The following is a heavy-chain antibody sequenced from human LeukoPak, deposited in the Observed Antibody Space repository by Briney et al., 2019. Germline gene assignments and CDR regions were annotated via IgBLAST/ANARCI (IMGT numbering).Heavy chain of an antibody. V-gene: IGHV3-30-3*01. D-gene: IGHD2-15*01. CDR1: GFTFSSYA. Sequence: GRSLRLSCAASGFTFSSYAMHWVRQAPGKGLEWVAVISYDGSNKYYADSVKGRFTISRDNSKNTLYLQMNSLRAEDTAVYYCARGYCSGGSCYVDAFDIWGQGTMVTVSS. CDR3: ARGYCSGGSCYVDAFDI. CDR2: ISYDGSNK. J-gene: IGHJ3*02.